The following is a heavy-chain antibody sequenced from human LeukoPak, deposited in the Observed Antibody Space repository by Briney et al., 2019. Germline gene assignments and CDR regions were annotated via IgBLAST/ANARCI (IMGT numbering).Heavy chain of an antibody. CDR1: GGSISSYY. CDR2: IYYSGST. D-gene: IGHD5-12*01. CDR3: ATLGYSGYVRAFDI. V-gene: IGHV4-59*01. Sequence: SETLSLTCTVSGGSISSYYWSWIRQPPGKGLEWIGYIYYSGSTNYNPSLKSRVTIPVDTSKNQFSLKLSSVTAADTAVYYCATLGYSGYVRAFDIWGQGTMVTVSS. J-gene: IGHJ3*02.